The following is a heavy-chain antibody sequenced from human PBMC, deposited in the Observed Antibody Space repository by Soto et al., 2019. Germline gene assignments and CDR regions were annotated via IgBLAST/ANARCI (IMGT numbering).Heavy chain of an antibody. CDR2: INHSGST. V-gene: IGHV4-34*01. CDR1: GGSFGSYY. CDR3: ARGYSSEVWFDP. J-gene: IGHJ5*02. D-gene: IGHD6-25*01. Sequence: SETLSLTCAVYGGSFGSYYWSWIRQPPGKGLEWIGEINHSGSTNYNPSLKSRVTISVDTSKNQFSLKLSSVTAADTAVYYCARGYSSEVWFDPWGQGTLVTVS.